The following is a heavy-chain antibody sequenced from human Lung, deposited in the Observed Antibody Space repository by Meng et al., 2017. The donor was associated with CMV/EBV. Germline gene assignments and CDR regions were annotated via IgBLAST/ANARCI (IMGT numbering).Heavy chain of an antibody. D-gene: IGHD2/OR15-2a*01. Sequence: GESLKISCAGSGFTFRSYGMSWVRQAPGRGLEWISYISATGDTIHYADSVKGRFTVSRDNTKSSVYLRMNSLGAEDTAVYYCARDRDTHYCYSDSCYGLAYWXQGHXVTVDS. CDR3: ARDRDTHYCYSDSCYGLAY. CDR1: GFTFRSYG. V-gene: IGHV3-48*04. CDR2: ISATGDTI. J-gene: IGHJ4*02.